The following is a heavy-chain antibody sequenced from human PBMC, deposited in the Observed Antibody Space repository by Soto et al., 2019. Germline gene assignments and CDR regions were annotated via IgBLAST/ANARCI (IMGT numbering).Heavy chain of an antibody. CDR1: GFTFSSYA. CDR3: AAPVYEFWRGYYIDS. Sequence: EVQLLESGGGLVQPGGSLRLSCAASGFTFSSYAMSWVRQAPGKGLEWVSAISGSGGSTYYADSVKGRFTISRDNSKNTQYLQMNSLRAEDTAVYYCAAPVYEFWRGYYIDSWGQGTLVTVSS. J-gene: IGHJ4*02. CDR2: ISGSGGST. D-gene: IGHD3-3*01. V-gene: IGHV3-23*01.